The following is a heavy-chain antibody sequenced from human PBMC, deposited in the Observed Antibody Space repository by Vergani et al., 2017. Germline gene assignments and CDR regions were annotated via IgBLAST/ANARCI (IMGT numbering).Heavy chain of an antibody. V-gene: IGHV3-21*04. CDR3: AKXLGTSSGGGWFDP. D-gene: IGHD6-6*01. CDR1: GFTFGSYS. J-gene: IGHJ5*02. CDR2: ISSSSSYR. Sequence: EVQLVESGGGLVKPGGSLRLSCVASGFTFGSYSMNWVRQAPGKGLEWVSFISSSSSYRYYADSVKGRFTISRDNAKNSLYLQMNSLRAEDTALYYCAKXLGTSSGGGWFDPWGQGTLVTVSS.